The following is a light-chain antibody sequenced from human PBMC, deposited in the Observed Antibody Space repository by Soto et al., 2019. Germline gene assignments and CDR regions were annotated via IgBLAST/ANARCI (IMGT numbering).Light chain of an antibody. V-gene: IGLV2-11*01. Sequence: QSALTQPASVSGSPGQSITISCTGSSSDVGGYNYVSWYQQHPGKAPKLMIYDVSKRPSGVPDRFSGSKSGNTASLTISGLQADDEADYYCCSYAGSFIYVFATGTKLTVL. CDR3: CSYAGSFIYV. CDR2: DVS. J-gene: IGLJ1*01. CDR1: SSDVGGYNY.